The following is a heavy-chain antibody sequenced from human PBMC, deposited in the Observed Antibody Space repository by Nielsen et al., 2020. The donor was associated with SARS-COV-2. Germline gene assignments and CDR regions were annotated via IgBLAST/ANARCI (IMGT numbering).Heavy chain of an antibody. Sequence: GESLKISCAASGFTFSRHAMSWVRQAPGKGLEWVSLISASGASTYYANSVKGRFSVPRDNSKNTLYLQMNSLRADDTAVFYCATQAEGYSHPLDYWGRGSLVTVSS. J-gene: IGHJ4*02. CDR1: GFTFSRHA. D-gene: IGHD3-22*01. CDR2: ISASGAST. V-gene: IGHV3-23*01. CDR3: ATQAEGYSHPLDY.